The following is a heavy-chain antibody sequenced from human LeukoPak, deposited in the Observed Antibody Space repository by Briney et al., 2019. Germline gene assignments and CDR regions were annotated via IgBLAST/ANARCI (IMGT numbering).Heavy chain of an antibody. J-gene: IGHJ1*01. CDR1: GGTFSSYA. CDR2: IIPILGIA. Sequence: SVKVSCKASGGTFSSYAISWVRQAPGQGLEWMGRIIPILGIANYAQKFQGRVTITADKSTSTAYMELSSLRSEDTAVYYCAIPVGGGEYFQHWGQGTLVTVSS. D-gene: IGHD1-26*01. CDR3: AIPVGGGEYFQH. V-gene: IGHV1-69*04.